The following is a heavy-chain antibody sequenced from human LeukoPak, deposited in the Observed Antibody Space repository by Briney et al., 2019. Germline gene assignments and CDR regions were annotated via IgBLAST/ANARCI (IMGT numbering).Heavy chain of an antibody. V-gene: IGHV3-23*01. CDR2: ISGSGGST. CDR3: AKFKRASYCDSSGSTSPY. CDR1: GFTFSSYA. D-gene: IGHD3-22*01. Sequence: GGSLRLSCAASGFTFSSYAMSWVRQAPGKGLEWVLAISGSGGSTYYADSVKGRFTISRDNSKNTLYLQMNSLRAEDTAVYYCAKFKRASYCDSSGSTSPYWGQGTLVTVSS. J-gene: IGHJ4*02.